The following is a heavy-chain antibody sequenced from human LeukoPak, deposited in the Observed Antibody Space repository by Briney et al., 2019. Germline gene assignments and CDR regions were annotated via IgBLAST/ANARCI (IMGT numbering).Heavy chain of an antibody. CDR2: INPNSGGT. V-gene: IGHV1-2*02. D-gene: IGHD2-2*01. Sequence: GASVKVSCKASGYTFTGYYMHWVRQAPGQGLEWMGWINPNSGGTNYAQKFQGRVTMTRDTSISTAYMELSRLRSDDTAVYYCARGACRGTSCKGRFDPWGQGTLVTVSS. CDR1: GYTFTGYY. J-gene: IGHJ5*02. CDR3: ARGACRGTSCKGRFDP.